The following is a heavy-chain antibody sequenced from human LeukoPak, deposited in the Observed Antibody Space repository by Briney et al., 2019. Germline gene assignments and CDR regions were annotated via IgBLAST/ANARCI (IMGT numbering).Heavy chain of an antibody. V-gene: IGHV1-24*01. CDR1: GYTLTELS. D-gene: IGHD3-10*01. Sequence: ASVKVSCKVSGYTLTELSMHWVRQAPGKGLEWMGGFDPEDGETIYAQKFQGRVTMTEDTSTDTAYMELSSLRSEDTAVYYCASGYYGSGNLRDWGQGTMVTVSS. J-gene: IGHJ3*01. CDR2: FDPEDGET. CDR3: ASGYYGSGNLRD.